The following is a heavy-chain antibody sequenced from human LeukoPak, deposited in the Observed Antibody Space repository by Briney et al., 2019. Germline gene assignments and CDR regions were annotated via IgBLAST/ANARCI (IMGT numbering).Heavy chain of an antibody. Sequence: GGSLRLSCAASGFTVSSNYMSWVRQAPGKGLEWVSVIYSGGTTYYADSVKGRFTISRDSSKNTLYLQMNSLRADDTAVYYCARVKAGYYYMDVWGKGTTVTVSS. V-gene: IGHV3-53*01. J-gene: IGHJ6*03. D-gene: IGHD3-10*01. CDR2: IYSGGTT. CDR3: ARVKAGYYYMDV. CDR1: GFTVSSNY.